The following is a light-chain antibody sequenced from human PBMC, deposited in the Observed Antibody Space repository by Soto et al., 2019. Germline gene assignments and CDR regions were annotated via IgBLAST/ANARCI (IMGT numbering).Light chain of an antibody. J-gene: IGKJ5*01. CDR1: QSLLHSNGYNY. CDR2: LGS. Sequence: DIVMTQSPLSLPVTPGEPACISCGASQSLLHSNGYNYLDWYRQKPGQSPQLLIYLGSNRASGVPDRFSDSGSGTDFTLKISRVEAEDVGIYYCMQALQTPTFGQGTRLQIK. CDR3: MQALQTPT. V-gene: IGKV2-28*01.